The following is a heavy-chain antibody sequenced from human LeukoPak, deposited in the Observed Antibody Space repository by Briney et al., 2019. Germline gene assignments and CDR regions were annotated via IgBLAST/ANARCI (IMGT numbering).Heavy chain of an antibody. Sequence: GGSLRLSCAASGFTFSSYAMSWVRQAPGKGLEWVSAISGSGGSTYYADSVKGRFTISRDNSKNTLYLQMNSLRAEDTAVYYCAKQRGAYRDYCDVPFDYWGQGTLVTVSS. CDR1: GFTFSSYA. CDR2: ISGSGGST. CDR3: AKQRGAYRDYCDVPFDY. V-gene: IGHV3-23*01. J-gene: IGHJ4*02. D-gene: IGHD4-17*01.